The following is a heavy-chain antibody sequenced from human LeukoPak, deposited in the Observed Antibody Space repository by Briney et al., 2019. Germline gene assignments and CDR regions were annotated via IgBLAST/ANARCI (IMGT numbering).Heavy chain of an antibody. CDR2: IHYSGST. J-gene: IGHJ4*02. CDR1: GGSISSYY. D-gene: IGHD2-15*01. CDR3: ARCCGGGSCQYYFDY. V-gene: IGHV4-59*01. Sequence: SETLSLTCTVSGGSISSYYWSWIRQPPGKGLEWIGYIHYSGSTNYNPSLKSRVTISVDTSKNQFSLKLSSVTAADTAMYYCARCCGGGSCQYYFDYWGQGTLVTVSS.